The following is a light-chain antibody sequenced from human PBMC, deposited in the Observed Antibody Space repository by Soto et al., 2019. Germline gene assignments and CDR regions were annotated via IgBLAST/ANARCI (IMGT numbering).Light chain of an antibody. Sequence: QSVLTQPASVSVSPGQSITISCTGTSSDVGAYNYVSWYQQQSGKAPKLIIHEVSNRPSGVSNRFSGSKSGNTASLTISGLQAEDEADYYCSSFTSNRAYVFGIGTKVTVL. CDR1: SSDVGAYNY. V-gene: IGLV2-14*01. J-gene: IGLJ1*01. CDR2: EVS. CDR3: SSFTSNRAYV.